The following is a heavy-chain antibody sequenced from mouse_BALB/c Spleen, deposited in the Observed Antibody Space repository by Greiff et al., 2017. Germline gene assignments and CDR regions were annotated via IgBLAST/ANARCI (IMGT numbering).Heavy chain of an antibody. CDR3: ARSGYYDYDEGAWCAY. V-gene: IGHV1-87*01. D-gene: IGHD2-4*01. CDR2: IYPGDGDT. CDR1: GYTFTSYW. J-gene: IGHJ3*01. Sequence: QVQLQQSGAELAKPGASVKMSCKASGYTFTSYWMQWVKQRPGQGLEWIGAIYPGDGDTRYTQKFKGKATLTADKSSSTAYMQLSSLASEDSAVYYCARSGYYDYDEGAWCAYWGQGTLVTVSA.